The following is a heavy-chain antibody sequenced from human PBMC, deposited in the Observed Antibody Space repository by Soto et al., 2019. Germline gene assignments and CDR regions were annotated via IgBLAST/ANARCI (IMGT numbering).Heavy chain of an antibody. CDR3: ARGRYGDY. CDR2: ISAHNGNT. CDR1: GYTFTSYG. J-gene: IGHJ4*02. D-gene: IGHD1-1*01. Sequence: QVHLVQSGAEVKKPGASVKVSCKGSGYTFTSYGITWVRQAPGQGLEWMGGISAHNGNTNYAQKLQGRVTVTRDTSTSTAYMERRSLRSDDTAVYYCARGRYGDYWGQGALVTVSS. V-gene: IGHV1-18*01.